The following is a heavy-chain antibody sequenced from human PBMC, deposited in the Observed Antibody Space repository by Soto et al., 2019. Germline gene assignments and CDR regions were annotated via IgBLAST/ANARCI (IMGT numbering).Heavy chain of an antibody. CDR3: ARDRLRYNWNDFPYYYYGMDV. CDR1: GFTFSSYA. Sequence: SCKTSGFTFSSYAMHWVRQAPGKGLEWVAVISYDGSNKYYADSVKGRFTISRDNSKNTLYLQMNSLRTEDTAVYYCARDRLRYNWNDFPYYYYGMDVWGQGTTVNVS. CDR2: ISYDGSNK. J-gene: IGHJ6*02. D-gene: IGHD1-1*01. V-gene: IGHV3-30-3*01.